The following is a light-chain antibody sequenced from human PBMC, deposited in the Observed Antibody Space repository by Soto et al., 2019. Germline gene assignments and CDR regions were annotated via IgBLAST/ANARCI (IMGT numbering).Light chain of an antibody. J-gene: IGLJ1*01. CDR2: DVK. V-gene: IGLV2-11*01. CDR3: YSYAGSYTFV. Sequence: QSALTQPRSVSGSPGQSVSISCTGTSSDVGGYNYVTWYQQHPGRAPKVMIYDVKTRPSGVPDRFSGSKSGNTASLTISELQAEDEADYYCYSYAGSYTFVFETGTKLTVL. CDR1: SSDVGGYNY.